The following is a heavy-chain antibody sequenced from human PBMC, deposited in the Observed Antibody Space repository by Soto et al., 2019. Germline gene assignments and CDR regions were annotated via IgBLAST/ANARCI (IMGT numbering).Heavy chain of an antibody. D-gene: IGHD3-10*01. CDR2: IYNDETT. J-gene: IGHJ6*02. Sequence: PGGSLRLSCVASGLPVAGSYMAWVRQAPGKGLEWASVIYNDETTYYSQSVEGRFTISRDTSKNTLYLQMDRLRDEDTAVYYCVRPLPSGQTHARDVWGQGTTVTVSS. CDR3: VRPLPSGQTHARDV. CDR1: GLPVAGSY. V-gene: IGHV3-53*01.